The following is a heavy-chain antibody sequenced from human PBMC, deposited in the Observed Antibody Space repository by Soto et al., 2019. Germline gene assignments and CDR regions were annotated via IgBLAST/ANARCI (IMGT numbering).Heavy chain of an antibody. CDR3: ARPFPDNTYYYYGMDV. Sequence: GGSLRLFCAASGFTFSSYAMSWVRQAPGKGLEWVSTISRSGDTTYYADSVKGRFTVSRDNSKNALYLQLNSLRAEDTAVYYCARPFPDNTYYYYGMDVWRQGTTVTVSS. CDR1: GFTFSSYA. V-gene: IGHV3-23*01. D-gene: IGHD1-1*01. J-gene: IGHJ6*02. CDR2: ISRSGDTT.